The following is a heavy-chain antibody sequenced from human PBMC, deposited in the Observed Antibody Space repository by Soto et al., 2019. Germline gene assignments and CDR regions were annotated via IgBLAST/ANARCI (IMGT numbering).Heavy chain of an antibody. CDR2: ISSSSSYI. Sequence: GGSLRLSCAASGFTLSSYSMNWVRQAPGKGLEWVSSISSSSSYIYYADSVKGRFTISRDNAKNSLYLQMNSLRAEDTAVYYCARDGGGLVPAIDCWGQGTLVTVSS. D-gene: IGHD2-2*01. CDR3: ARDGGGLVPAIDC. CDR1: GFTLSSYS. V-gene: IGHV3-21*01. J-gene: IGHJ4*02.